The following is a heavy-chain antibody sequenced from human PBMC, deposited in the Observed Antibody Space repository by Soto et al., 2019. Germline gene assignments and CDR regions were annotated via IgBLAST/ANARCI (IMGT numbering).Heavy chain of an antibody. CDR2: ISYDGSNK. CDR3: AREVRRYCISTSSYVAYSSNPYFDY. V-gene: IGHV3-30-3*01. D-gene: IGHD2-2*01. J-gene: IGHJ4*02. CDR1: GFTFSRYA. Sequence: QVQLVESGGGVVQPGRSLRLSCAASGFTFSRYAMHWVRQAPGKGLEWVAVISYDGSNKYYADSVKGRFTISRDNSKNPLSMQMNGLRGEVTAVYYCAREVRRYCISTSSYVAYSSNPYFDYWGEGTLVIVSS.